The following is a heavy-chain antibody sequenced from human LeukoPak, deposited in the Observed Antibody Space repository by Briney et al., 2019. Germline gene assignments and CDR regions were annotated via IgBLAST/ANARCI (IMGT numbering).Heavy chain of an antibody. V-gene: IGHV3-30*18. CDR1: GFTFSSYG. D-gene: IGHD6-13*01. Sequence: GGSLRLSCAASGFTFSSYGMHWVRQAPGKGLEWVAVISYDGSNKYYADSVKGRFTISRDNSKNTLYLQMNSLRAEDTAVYYCAKLIAAAPTGAFDIWGQGTMVTVSS. J-gene: IGHJ3*02. CDR3: AKLIAAAPTGAFDI. CDR2: ISYDGSNK.